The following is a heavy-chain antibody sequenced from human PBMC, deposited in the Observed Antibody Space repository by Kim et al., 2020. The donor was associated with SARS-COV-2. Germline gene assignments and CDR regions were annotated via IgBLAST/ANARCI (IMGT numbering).Heavy chain of an antibody. CDR2: IYYSGST. Sequence: SETLSLTCTVSGGSISSSSYYWGWIRQPPGKGLEWIGSIYYSGSTYYNPSLKSRVTISVDTSKNQFSLKLSSVTAADTAVYYCARRGYYGSGSYYTDYYYGMDVWGQGTTVTVSS. V-gene: IGHV4-39*01. J-gene: IGHJ6*02. D-gene: IGHD3-10*01. CDR3: ARRGYYGSGSYYTDYYYGMDV. CDR1: GGSISSSSYY.